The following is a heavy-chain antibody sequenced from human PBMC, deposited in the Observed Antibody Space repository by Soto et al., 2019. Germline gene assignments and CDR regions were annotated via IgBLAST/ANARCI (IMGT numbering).Heavy chain of an antibody. CDR3: VRQSEYYYATGRAAPLYGLDV. J-gene: IGHJ6*02. Sequence: QLQLQESGPGLVMPSETLSLTCTVSGGSISITSYYWGWIRQPPGKGLEWIGNIYYSGSTYHNPSLKSRVSVSVDTTKNQFYLKASSVTAADTAMYYCVRQSEYYYATGRAAPLYGLDVWGQGTTVTVS. CDR1: GGSISITSYY. CDR2: IYYSGST. V-gene: IGHV4-39*01. D-gene: IGHD3-10*01.